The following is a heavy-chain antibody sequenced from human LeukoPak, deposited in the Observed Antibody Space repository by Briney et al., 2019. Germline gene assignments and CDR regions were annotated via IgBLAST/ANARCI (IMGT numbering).Heavy chain of an antibody. CDR3: AGELGPHDAFDI. J-gene: IGHJ3*02. D-gene: IGHD7-27*01. CDR1: GFTFSSYG. Sequence: PGGSLRLSCAASGFTFSSYGMHWVRQAPGKGLEWVAVISYDGSNKYYADSVKGRFTISRDNSKNTLYLQMNSLRAEDTAVYYCAGELGPHDAFDIWGQGTMVTVSS. V-gene: IGHV3-30*03. CDR2: ISYDGSNK.